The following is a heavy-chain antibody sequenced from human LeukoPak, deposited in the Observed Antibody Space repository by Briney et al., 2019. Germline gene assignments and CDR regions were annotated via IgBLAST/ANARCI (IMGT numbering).Heavy chain of an antibody. CDR1: GFTVTSNY. Sequence: GGSLRLSCAASGFTVTSNYMSWVRQAPGKGLEWVSVIHSGGSTYYADSVKGRFTISRHNSENTVYLQMNSLRAEDTAVYYCARTHYYDSSGFYYPFDYWGQGTLVTVSS. J-gene: IGHJ4*02. CDR3: ARTHYYDSSGFYYPFDY. D-gene: IGHD3-22*01. CDR2: IHSGGST. V-gene: IGHV3-53*04.